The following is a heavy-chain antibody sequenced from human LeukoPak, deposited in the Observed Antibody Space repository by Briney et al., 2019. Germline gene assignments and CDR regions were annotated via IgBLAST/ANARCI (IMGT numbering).Heavy chain of an antibody. CDR1: GGSISSYY. J-gene: IGHJ6*02. CDR2: IYYSGSA. CDR3: ARVWSGYDYYYYYGMDV. D-gene: IGHD5-12*01. Sequence: PSETLSLTCTVSGGSISSYYWSWIRQPPGEGLEWIGYIYYSGSANYNPSLKSRVTISVDTSKNQFSLKLSSVTAADTAVYYCARVWSGYDYYYYYGMDVWGQGTTVTVSS. V-gene: IGHV4-59*01.